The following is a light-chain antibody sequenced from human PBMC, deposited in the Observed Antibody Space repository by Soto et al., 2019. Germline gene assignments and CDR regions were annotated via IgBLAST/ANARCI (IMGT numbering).Light chain of an antibody. CDR1: QSIGSW. CDR2: DAS. CDR3: QQYNSYSWT. V-gene: IGKV1-5*01. J-gene: IGKJ1*01. Sequence: DIQMTQSPSTLSASVGDRVTITCRASQSIGSWLAWYQQKSGRAPKLLIYDASSLKSGVPSRFSGSGSGTEFTLTISSLQPDDFATSYCQQYNSYSWTFGQGTKVEIK.